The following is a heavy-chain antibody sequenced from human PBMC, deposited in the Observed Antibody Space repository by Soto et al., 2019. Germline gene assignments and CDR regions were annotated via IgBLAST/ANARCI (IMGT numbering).Heavy chain of an antibody. CDR1: GFTFSSYA. D-gene: IGHD5-12*01. CDR3: AIEPTPYSGYGGGDY. CDR2: ISGSGGST. J-gene: IGHJ4*02. V-gene: IGHV3-23*01. Sequence: GGSLRLSCAASGFTFSSYAMSWVRQAPGKGLEWVSAISGSGGSTYYADSGKGRFTISRDNSKNTLYLQMNSLRAEDTAVYYCAIEPTPYSGYGGGDYWGQGTLVTVSS.